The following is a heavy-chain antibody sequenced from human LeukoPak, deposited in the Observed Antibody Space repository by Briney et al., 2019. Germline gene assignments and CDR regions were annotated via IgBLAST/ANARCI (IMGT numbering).Heavy chain of an antibody. Sequence: GGSLSLSCSVSGFTFSEYLMRWVRQAPAKGLEWVASIDKDGSEKRYVDSAKGRYTNTRDNAKKSLYPEMPSFVAGDTALYFCSTYTQAFGAAGTDFWGQGTLVTVSS. CDR1: GFTFSEYL. D-gene: IGHD3-10*01. J-gene: IGHJ4*02. CDR2: IDKDGSEK. V-gene: IGHV3-7*01. CDR3: STYTQAFGAAGTDF.